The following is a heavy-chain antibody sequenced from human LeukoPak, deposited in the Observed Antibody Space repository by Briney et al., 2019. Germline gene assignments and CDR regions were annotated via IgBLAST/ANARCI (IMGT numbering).Heavy chain of an antibody. CDR2: INHSGST. J-gene: IGHJ4*02. V-gene: IGHV4-34*01. D-gene: IGHD3-3*01. CDR3: ARSASGYFTVNDY. CDR1: GGSFSGYY. Sequence: SETLSLTCAVYGGSFSGYYWSWIRQPPGKGLEWIGEINHSGSTNYNPSLKSRVTISVDTSKNQFSLKLSSVTAADTAVYYCARSASGYFTVNDYWGQGTLVTVSS.